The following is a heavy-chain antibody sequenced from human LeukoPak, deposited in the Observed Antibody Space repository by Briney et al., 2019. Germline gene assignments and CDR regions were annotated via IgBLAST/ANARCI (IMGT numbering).Heavy chain of an antibody. D-gene: IGHD2-15*01. CDR2: IYSGGST. V-gene: IGHV3-66*04. CDR3: ARLGYCSGGSCYYYYYGMDV. CDR1: GFTVSSNY. J-gene: IGHJ6*02. Sequence: GGSLRLSCAASGFTVSSNYMSWVRQAPGKGLEWVSVIYSGGSTYYADSVKGRFTISRDNSKNTLYLQMNSLRAEDTAVYYCARLGYCSGGSCYYYYYGMDVWGQGTTVTVS.